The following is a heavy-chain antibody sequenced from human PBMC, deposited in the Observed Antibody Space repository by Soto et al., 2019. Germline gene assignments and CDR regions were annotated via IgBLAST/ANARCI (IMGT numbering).Heavy chain of an antibody. CDR3: ARGKWENNWSVP. CDR2: IYYSGST. J-gene: IGHJ5*02. V-gene: IGHV4-30-4*01. Sequence: TLSLTCTVSGGSISSGDYYWSWIRQPPGKGLEWIGYIYYSGSTYYNPSLKSRVTISVDTSKNQFSLKLSSVTAADTAVYYCARGKWENNWSVPRCPATPVLVSA. CDR1: GGSISSGDYY. D-gene: IGHD1-26*01.